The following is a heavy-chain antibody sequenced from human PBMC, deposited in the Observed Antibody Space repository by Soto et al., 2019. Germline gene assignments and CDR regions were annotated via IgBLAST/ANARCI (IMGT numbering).Heavy chain of an antibody. D-gene: IGHD5-18*01. J-gene: IGHJ4*02. CDR2: ISGYKGNT. CDR1: GYTFTNYG. CDR3: APHTLDTGMPSGY. V-gene: IGHV1-18*04. Sequence: QVQLVQSGAEVREPRASVKVSCKASGYTFTNYGVSWARQAPGQGLEWMGWISGYKGNTNYAQKLQGRVTLTTDTSTSTAYMELRSLRSDDTAVYYCAPHTLDTGMPSGYWGQGTLVTVSS.